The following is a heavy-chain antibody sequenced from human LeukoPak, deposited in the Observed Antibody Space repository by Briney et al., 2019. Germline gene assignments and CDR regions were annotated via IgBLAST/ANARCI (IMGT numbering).Heavy chain of an antibody. CDR1: GGSMSSYY. D-gene: IGHD6-19*01. CDR3: ARGPGSSGYWYFDL. J-gene: IGHJ2*01. Sequence: PSETLSLTCTVSGGSMSSYYWSWIRQPPGKGLEWIGYIYNNGRTNYNPSLKSRVTISVDTSKNQFSLRLTSVTAADTAVYYCARGPGSSGYWYFDLWGRGTLVTVSS. V-gene: IGHV4-59*01. CDR2: IYNNGRT.